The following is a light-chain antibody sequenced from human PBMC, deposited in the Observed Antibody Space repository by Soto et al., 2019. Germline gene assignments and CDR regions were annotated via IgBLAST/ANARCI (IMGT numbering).Light chain of an antibody. CDR2: KAS. Sequence: DIQMSQSPSALSASVGDRVTITCRASQSISSWLAWYQQKPGKAPKLLIYKASSLESGVPSRFGGSGSGTEFTLTISSLQPDDFATYYCQQYNSYSPFGQGTMVAIK. V-gene: IGKV1-5*03. CDR1: QSISSW. J-gene: IGKJ1*01. CDR3: QQYNSYSP.